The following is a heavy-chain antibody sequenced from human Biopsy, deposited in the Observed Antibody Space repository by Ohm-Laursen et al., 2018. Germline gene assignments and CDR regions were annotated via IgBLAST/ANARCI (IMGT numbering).Heavy chain of an antibody. CDR1: GYSFTSYY. J-gene: IGHJ4*02. D-gene: IGHD6-19*01. Sequence: GSSVTASCKVSGYSFTSYYMHWVRQAPGQGLEWMGMINPSGSTTSYPQIFQGRVTMTRDTSKSTVYMELSSLRSADTAVYFCARNTGWYGGLYYFDYWGQGTLVTVSS. CDR3: ARNTGWYGGLYYFDY. V-gene: IGHV1-46*01. CDR2: INPSGSTT.